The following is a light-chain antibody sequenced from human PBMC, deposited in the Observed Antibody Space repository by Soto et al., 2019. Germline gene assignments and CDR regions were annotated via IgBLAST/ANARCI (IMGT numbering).Light chain of an antibody. CDR3: QQYNNWPQT. J-gene: IGKJ1*01. Sequence: EIVMTQSPATLSVSPGERGTISCRASQSVSSNLAWYQQRPGQAPRLLIYGASTRATGIPARFSGSGSGTELTLTISSLQSEDFAVYYCQQYNNWPQTFGQGTKVEIK. CDR1: QSVSSN. V-gene: IGKV3-15*01. CDR2: GAS.